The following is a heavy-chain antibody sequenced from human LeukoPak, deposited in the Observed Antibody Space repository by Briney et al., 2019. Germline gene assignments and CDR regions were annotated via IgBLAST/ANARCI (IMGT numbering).Heavy chain of an antibody. D-gene: IGHD3-3*01. Sequence: GGSLRLSCAASGFTFDDYAMHWVRQAPGKGLEWVSGISWNSGSIGYADSVKGRFTISRDNAKNSLYLQMNGLRAEDTALYYCAKGLRFLEWSYFDYWGQGTLVTVSS. CDR1: GFTFDDYA. J-gene: IGHJ4*02. CDR2: ISWNSGSI. V-gene: IGHV3-9*01. CDR3: AKGLRFLEWSYFDY.